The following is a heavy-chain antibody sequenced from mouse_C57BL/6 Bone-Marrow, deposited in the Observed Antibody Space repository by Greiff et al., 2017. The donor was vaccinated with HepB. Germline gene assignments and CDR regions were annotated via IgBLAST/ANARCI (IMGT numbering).Heavy chain of an antibody. CDR3: ARWGVEIDGYYGAMDY. CDR2: IYPSDSET. CDR1: GYTFTSYW. Sequence: QVQLQPGAELVRPGSSVKLSCKASGYTFTSYWMDWVKQRPGQGLEWIGNIYPSDSETHYNQKFKDKATLTVDKSSSTAYMQLSSLTSEDSAVYYCARWGVEIDGYYGAMDYWGQGTSVTVSS. V-gene: IGHV1-61*01. J-gene: IGHJ4*01. D-gene: IGHD2-3*01.